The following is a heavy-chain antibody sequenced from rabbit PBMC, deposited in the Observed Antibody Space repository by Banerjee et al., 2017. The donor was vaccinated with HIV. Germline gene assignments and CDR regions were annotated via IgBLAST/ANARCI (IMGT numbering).Heavy chain of an antibody. CDR1: GFSFSSNW. V-gene: IGHV1S45*01. CDR3: ARSYAGNPYRMSL. D-gene: IGHD4-2*01. J-gene: IGHJ4*01. CDR2: IYAGSSGST. Sequence: LEESGGGLVKPGGTLTLTCTVSGFSFSSNWICWVRQAPGKGLEWIGCIYAGSSGSTYYASWAKGRFTITRSTSLNTVTLQMTSLTAADTATYFCARSYAGNPYRMSLWGPGTLVTVS.